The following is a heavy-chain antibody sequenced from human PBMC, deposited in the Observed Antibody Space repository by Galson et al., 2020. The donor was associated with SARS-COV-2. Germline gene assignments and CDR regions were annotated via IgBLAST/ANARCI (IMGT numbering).Heavy chain of an antibody. CDR2: ISYEGGKK. D-gene: IGHD3-3*01. J-gene: IGHJ6*02. CDR3: AKRRQIFGLAYEDMEV. CDR1: GFGFSHFG. Sequence: GGSLRLSCAASGFGFSHFGMHWVRQAPGQGLEWVAVISYEGGKKYYAESVKGRFTISKDNSKNTLYLQMNSLKTEDTAMYYCAKRRQIFGLAYEDMEVWGQGTMVTVSS. V-gene: IGHV3-30*18.